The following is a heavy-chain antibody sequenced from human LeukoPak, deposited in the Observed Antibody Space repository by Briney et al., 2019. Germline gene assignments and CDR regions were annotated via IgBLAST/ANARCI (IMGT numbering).Heavy chain of an antibody. V-gene: IGHV3-30*03. CDR3: ARDKGGGPSFDY. J-gene: IGHJ4*02. Sequence: GGSLRLSCAASGFTFSTSGMHWVRQAPGKGLEWVAVISYDGSNKYYADSVKGRFTISRDNSKNTLYLQMNSLRAEDTAVYYCARDKGGGPSFDYWGQGTLVTVSS. CDR1: GFTFSTSG. CDR2: ISYDGSNK. D-gene: IGHD1-26*01.